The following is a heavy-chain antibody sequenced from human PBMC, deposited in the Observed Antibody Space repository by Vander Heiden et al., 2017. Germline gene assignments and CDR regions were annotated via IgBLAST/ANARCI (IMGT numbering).Heavy chain of an antibody. Sequence: EVQLLESGGGLVPHGGSLRICCAASGFTFSSSGMSWVRQAPGKGLELVSAISGSGGSTYYADSVKGLFTISRDNSKNTLYLQMNGLRAEDTAVYDCARHPDAFDIWGQGTMVTVSS. V-gene: IGHV3-23*01. CDR1: GFTFSSSG. CDR3: ARHPDAFDI. CDR2: ISGSGGST. J-gene: IGHJ3*02.